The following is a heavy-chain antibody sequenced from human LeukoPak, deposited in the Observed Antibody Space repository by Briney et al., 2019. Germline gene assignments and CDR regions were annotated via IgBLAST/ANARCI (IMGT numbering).Heavy chain of an antibody. CDR1: GGSFSGYY. J-gene: IGHJ6*03. V-gene: IGHV4-34*01. CDR3: ARVPSGYPYYYYMDV. D-gene: IGHD3-22*01. CDR2: INHSGST. Sequence: SETLSLTCAVYGGSFSGYYWSWIRQPPGKGLEWIGEINHSGSTNYNPSLKSRVTISVDTSKNQFSLELSSVTAADTAVYYCARVPSGYPYYYYMDVWGKGTTVTVSS.